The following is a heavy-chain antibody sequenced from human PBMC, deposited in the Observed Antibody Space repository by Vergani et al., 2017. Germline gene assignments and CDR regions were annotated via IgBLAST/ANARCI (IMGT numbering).Heavy chain of an antibody. CDR2: INPSGGST. V-gene: IGHV1-46*01. CDR1: VYTFTSYY. CDR3: ARESRYCSSTSCYVGRDWFDP. J-gene: IGHJ5*02. Sequence: QVQLVQSGAEVKKPGASVKVSCKASVYTFTSYYMHWVRQAPGQGLEWMGIINPSGGSTSYAQKFQGRVTMTRDTSTSTVYMELSSLRSEDTAVYYCARESRYCSSTSCYVGRDWFDPWGQGTLVTVSS. D-gene: IGHD2-2*01.